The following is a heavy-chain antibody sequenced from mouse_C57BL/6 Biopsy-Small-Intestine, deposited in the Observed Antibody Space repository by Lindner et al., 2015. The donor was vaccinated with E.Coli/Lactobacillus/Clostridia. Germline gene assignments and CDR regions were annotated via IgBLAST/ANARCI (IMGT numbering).Heavy chain of an antibody. Sequence: SVKVSCKTSGGNFNNHAIGWVRQAPGQGLEWMGGIVPLLGTASYAQTFQDRVTITADESTTTVYLELRRLRSDDTAVYYCARDTIAASGTLFDTWGQGSPVTVSS. V-gene: IGHV1S126*01. D-gene: IGHD2-12*01. CDR2: IVPLLGTA. CDR3: ARDTIAASGTLFDT. J-gene: IGHJ4*01. CDR1: GGNFNNHA.